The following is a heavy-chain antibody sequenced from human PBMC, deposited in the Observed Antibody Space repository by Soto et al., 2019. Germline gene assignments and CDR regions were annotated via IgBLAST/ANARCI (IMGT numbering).Heavy chain of an antibody. CDR1: GGSFSGYY. Sequence: QVQLQQWGAGLLKPSETLSLTCAFYGGSFSGYYWSWIRQPPGKGLEWIGEINHSGSTNYNPSLKRRGTRSVDTSKNQFSRKLSSGTAADTAVYYCARGEIVVVVAATRASYYDYGMDVWGQGTTVTVSS. J-gene: IGHJ6*02. D-gene: IGHD2-15*01. V-gene: IGHV4-34*01. CDR3: ARGEIVVVVAATRASYYDYGMDV. CDR2: INHSGST.